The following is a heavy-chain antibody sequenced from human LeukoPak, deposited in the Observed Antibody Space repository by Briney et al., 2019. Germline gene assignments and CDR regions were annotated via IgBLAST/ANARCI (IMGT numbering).Heavy chain of an antibody. Sequence: SETLSLTCAVYGGSFSGYYWSWIRQPPGKGLEWIGEINHSGSTNYNPSLKSRVTISVDTSKNQFSLKLSSVTAADTAVYYCARSKVLRYFDWLYSPVDYWGQGTLVTVSS. J-gene: IGHJ4*02. D-gene: IGHD3-9*01. CDR2: INHSGST. CDR3: ARSKVLRYFDWLYSPVDY. V-gene: IGHV4-34*01. CDR1: GGSFSGYY.